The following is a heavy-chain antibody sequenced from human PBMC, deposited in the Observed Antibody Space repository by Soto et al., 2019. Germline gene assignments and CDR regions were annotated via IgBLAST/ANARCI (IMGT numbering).Heavy chain of an antibody. CDR2: ISKEGNSQ. V-gene: IGHV3-30-3*01. J-gene: IGHJ1*01. CDR3: AREDESSGYAGTFQH. Sequence: QVQLVESGGGVVQPGRSLRLSWAAPGFTFVNDVMHGARQAPGNGLEWVTGISKEGNSQHYSDSVKGRFTISRDNSKNTMYLQVDSLTADDTAVYYCAREDESSGYAGTFQHWGQGTLVTVSS. D-gene: IGHD3-22*01. CDR1: GFTFVNDV.